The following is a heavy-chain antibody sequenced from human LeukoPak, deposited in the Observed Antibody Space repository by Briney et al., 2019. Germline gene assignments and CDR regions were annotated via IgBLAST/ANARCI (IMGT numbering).Heavy chain of an antibody. D-gene: IGHD1-1*01. V-gene: IGHV1-8*01. CDR2: MNPNSGNT. CDR3: ARGGTPGYYYYMDV. J-gene: IGHJ6*03. CDR1: GYTFTSYD. Sequence: GASVKVSCKASGYTFTSYDINWVRQAPGQGLEWMGWMNPNSGNTGYAQKLQGRVTMTRNTSISTAYMELNSLRSEDTAVYYCARGGTPGYYYYMDVWGKGTTVTISS.